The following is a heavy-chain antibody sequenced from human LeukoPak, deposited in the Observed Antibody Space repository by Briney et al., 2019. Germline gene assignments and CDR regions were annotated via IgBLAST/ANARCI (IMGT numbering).Heavy chain of an antibody. CDR2: IFYSGST. J-gene: IGHJ4*02. CDR1: GGSISSGGYY. Sequence: SETLSLTCTVSGGSISSGGYYWSWIRQRPGKGLEWIGYIFYSGSTYYNPSLKSRVTISVDTSKNQFSLKLTSVTAADTAVYYCTRDVPRSAGYPDNWGQGTLVTVSS. V-gene: IGHV4-31*03. CDR3: TRDVPRSAGYPDN. D-gene: IGHD2-15*01.